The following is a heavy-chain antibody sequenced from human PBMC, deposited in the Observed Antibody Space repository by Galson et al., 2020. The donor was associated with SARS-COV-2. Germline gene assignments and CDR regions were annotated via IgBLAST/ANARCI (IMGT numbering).Heavy chain of an antibody. J-gene: IGHJ5*02. V-gene: IGHV4-34*01. CDR3: ARNMVRGGNHP. CDR2: INYSGST. CDR1: GGSFSGYY. D-gene: IGHD3-10*01. Sequence: SETLSLTCAVYGGSFSGYYWTWMRQSPKKGLEWIGEINYSGSTNYNPSLKSRVIISVDTSKKQLSLKLSSVTAADTGVYFCARNMVRGGNHPWGQGTLVTVSS.